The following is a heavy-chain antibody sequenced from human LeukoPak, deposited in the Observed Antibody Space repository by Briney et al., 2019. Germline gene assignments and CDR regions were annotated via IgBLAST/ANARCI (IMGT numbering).Heavy chain of an antibody. CDR1: GGTFSSYA. V-gene: IGHV1-69*13. J-gene: IGHJ4*02. CDR2: IIPIFGTA. CDR3: ARASRSFVWATFGY. D-gene: IGHD1-26*01. Sequence: ASVKVSCKASGGTFSSYAISWVRQAPGQGLKWMGGIIPIFGTANYAQKFQGRVTITADESTSTAYMELSSLRSEDTAVYYCARASRSFVWATFGYWGQGTLVTVPS.